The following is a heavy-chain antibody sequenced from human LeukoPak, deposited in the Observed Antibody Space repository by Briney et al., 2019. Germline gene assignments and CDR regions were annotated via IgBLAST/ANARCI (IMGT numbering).Heavy chain of an antibody. J-gene: IGHJ3*02. CDR1: EFTFSNYA. Sequence: GGSLRLSCAASEFTFSNYAMSWVRQAPGKGLEWVSAISGSGGSTYYADSVKGRFTISRDNAKNSLYLQMNSLRAEDTAVYYCARADDGDYSILDAFDIWGQGTMVTVSS. CDR2: ISGSGGST. D-gene: IGHD4-17*01. V-gene: IGHV3-23*01. CDR3: ARADDGDYSILDAFDI.